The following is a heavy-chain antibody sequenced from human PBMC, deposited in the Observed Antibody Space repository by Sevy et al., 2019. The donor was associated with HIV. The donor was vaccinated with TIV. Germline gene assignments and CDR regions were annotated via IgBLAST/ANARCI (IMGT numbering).Heavy chain of an antibody. V-gene: IGHV3-64D*06. CDR1: GFTFSSYA. CDR3: VKGYYYDSSGYNLWAFDI. J-gene: IGHJ3*02. Sequence: GGSLRLSCSASGFTFSSYAMHWVRQAPGKGLEYVSAISSNGGSTYYADSVKGRFTISRDNSKNTLYLQMSSLRAEDTAVYYWVKGYYYDSSGYNLWAFDIWGQGTMVTVSS. CDR2: ISSNGGST. D-gene: IGHD3-22*01.